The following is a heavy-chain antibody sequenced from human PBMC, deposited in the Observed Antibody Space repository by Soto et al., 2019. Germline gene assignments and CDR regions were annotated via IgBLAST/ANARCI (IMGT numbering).Heavy chain of an antibody. CDR1: GYTFTGYY. J-gene: IGHJ5*02. V-gene: IGHV1-2*04. D-gene: IGHD3-9*01. CDR2: INPNSGGT. CDR3: ARGPYYDILTGYPLPANWFDP. Sequence: QVQLVQSGAEVKKPGASVKVSCKASGYTFTGYYMHWVRQAPGQGLEWMGWINPNSGGTNYAQKFQGWVIMTRDTSISTAYMELSRLRSDDTAVYYCARGPYYDILTGYPLPANWFDPWGQGTLVTVSS.